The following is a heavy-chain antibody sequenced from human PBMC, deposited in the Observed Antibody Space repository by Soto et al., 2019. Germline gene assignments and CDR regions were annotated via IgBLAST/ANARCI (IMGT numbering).Heavy chain of an antibody. V-gene: IGHV1-69*13. D-gene: IGHD1-26*01. CDR1: GGTFSSYA. CDR2: IIPIFGTA. Sequence: ASVKVSCKASGGTFSSYAISWVRQAPGQGLEWMGGIIPIFGTANYAQRFQGRVTITADESTSTAYMELSSLRYEDTAVYYCARVMGATTYYYYGMDVWGQGTTVTVSS. CDR3: ARVMGATTYYYYGMDV. J-gene: IGHJ6*02.